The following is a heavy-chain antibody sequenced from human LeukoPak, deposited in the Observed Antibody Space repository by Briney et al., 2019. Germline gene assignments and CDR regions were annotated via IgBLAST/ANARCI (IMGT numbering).Heavy chain of an antibody. CDR3: ASEYSRLLAFDI. J-gene: IGHJ3*02. CDR1: GGSISSSSYY. D-gene: IGHD6-6*01. CDR2: IYYSGST. V-gene: IGHV4-39*01. Sequence: SETLSLTCTVSGGSISSSSYYWGWIRQPPGKGLEWIGSIYYSGSTYYNPSLKSRVTISVDTSKNQFSLKLSSVTAADTAVYYCASEYSRLLAFDIWGQGTMVTVSS.